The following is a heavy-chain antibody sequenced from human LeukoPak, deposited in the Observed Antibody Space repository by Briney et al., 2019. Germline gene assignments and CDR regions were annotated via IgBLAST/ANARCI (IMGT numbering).Heavy chain of an antibody. J-gene: IGHJ4*02. CDR2: ISGSGGST. CDR1: GFTFSSYA. D-gene: IGHD3-22*01. CDR3: AKVDTMIVIEDTYFDY. V-gene: IGHV3-23*01. Sequence: QAGGSLRLSCAASGFTFSSYAMSWVRQAPGKGLEWVSAISGSGGSTYYADSVKGRFTISRDNSKNTLYLQMNSLRAKDTAVYYCAKVDTMIVIEDTYFDYWGQGTLVTVSS.